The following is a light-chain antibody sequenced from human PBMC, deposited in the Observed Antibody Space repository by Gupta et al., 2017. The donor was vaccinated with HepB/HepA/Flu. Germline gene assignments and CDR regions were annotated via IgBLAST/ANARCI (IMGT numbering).Light chain of an antibody. CDR2: DAS. V-gene: IGKV3-11*01. Sequence: EIVMTQSPATLSLSTGERATLSCRASQNIITYLAWYQQKPGQAPRLLLYDASNKATGIPARFSGSGSGTDFTLTISSLEPEDSAVYYCQQRSNCPITFGGGTKVEIK. CDR1: QNIITY. J-gene: IGKJ4*01. CDR3: QQRSNCPIT.